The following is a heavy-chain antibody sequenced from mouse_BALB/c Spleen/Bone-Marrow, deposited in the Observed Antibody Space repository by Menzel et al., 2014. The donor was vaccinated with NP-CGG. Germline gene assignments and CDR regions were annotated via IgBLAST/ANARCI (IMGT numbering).Heavy chain of an antibody. CDR1: GYTFSSYW. CDR3: ASRYDAMDY. J-gene: IGHJ4*01. V-gene: IGHV1-9*01. Sequence: VKLQESGAELMKPGASVKISCKATGYTFSSYWIEWVKQRPGHGLEWIGEILPGSGSTDYNEKFKDKATFTADTSSNTAYIQLSSLTSEDSAVYYCASRYDAMDYWGQGTSVTVSS. CDR2: ILPGSGST.